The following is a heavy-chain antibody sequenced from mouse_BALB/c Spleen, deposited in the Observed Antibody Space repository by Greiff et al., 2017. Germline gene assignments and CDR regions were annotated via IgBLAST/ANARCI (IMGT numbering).Heavy chain of an antibody. Sequence: EVQVVESGGGLVQPGGSLKLSCAASGFTFSSYTMSWVRQTPAKGLEWVAYISNGGGSTYYPDTVTGRFTISRDNAKNTLYLQMSSLKSEDTAMYYCARQLGYAMDYWGQGTSVTVYS. V-gene: IGHV5-12-2*01. CDR1: GFTFSSYT. CDR2: ISNGGGST. CDR3: ARQLGYAMDY. J-gene: IGHJ4*01. D-gene: IGHD4-1*01.